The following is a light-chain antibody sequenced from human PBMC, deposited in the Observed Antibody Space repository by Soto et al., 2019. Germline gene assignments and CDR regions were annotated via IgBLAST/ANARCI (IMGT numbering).Light chain of an antibody. CDR1: QSVSSY. J-gene: IGKJ5*01. CDR2: DAS. CDR3: QQRSNWPLT. V-gene: IGKV3-11*01. Sequence: EILLAQSPATLSLSPGESATLSCRASQSVSSYLEWYQQKPGKAPRMLIYDASNRATGIPARFSGSGSGTDFTLTISSLEPEDFELYYCQQRSNWPLTFGQGTRLEIK.